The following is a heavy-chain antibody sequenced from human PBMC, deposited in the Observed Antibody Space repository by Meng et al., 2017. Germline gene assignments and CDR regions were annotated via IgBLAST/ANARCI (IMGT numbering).Heavy chain of an antibody. CDR2: IYYSGST. D-gene: IGHD5-24*01. CDR3: ARDGKRDCYSFDY. J-gene: IGHJ4*03. Sequence: ESLKISCAASGFTFSSYSMNWVRQPPGKGLEWVGSIYYSGSTYYNPSLKSRVTISVDTSKNQFSLKLGSVTAADTAVYYCARDGKRDCYSFDYWGQGTMVTVSS. V-gene: IGHV4-39*07. CDR1: GFTFSSYS.